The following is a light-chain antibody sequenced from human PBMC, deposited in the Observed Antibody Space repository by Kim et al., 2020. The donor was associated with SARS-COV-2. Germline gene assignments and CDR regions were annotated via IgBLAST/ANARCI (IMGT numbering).Light chain of an antibody. Sequence: SASVRNTVTITCRTSQGIRNDLAWFQQKAGKAPQLLIYGASSLHTGVPSRFSGSGSGTDFTLTISSLQPEDFATYYCLQHYKYPYTFGQGAKLEIK. J-gene: IGKJ2*01. CDR2: GAS. CDR3: LQHYKYPYT. V-gene: IGKV1-6*01. CDR1: QGIRND.